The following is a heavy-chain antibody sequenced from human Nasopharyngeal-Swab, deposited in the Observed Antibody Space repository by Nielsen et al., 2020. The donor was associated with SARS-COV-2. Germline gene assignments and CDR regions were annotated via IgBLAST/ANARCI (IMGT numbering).Heavy chain of an antibody. CDR2: IYYSGST. CDR3: ARSDYGDYVLGLDY. J-gene: IGHJ4*02. D-gene: IGHD4-17*01. Sequence: LRLSCTVSGGSISSGGYYWSWIRQHPGKGLEWIGYIYYSGSTYYNPSLKSRVTISVDTSKNQFSLKLSSVTAADTAVYYCARSDYGDYVLGLDYWGQGTLVTVSS. V-gene: IGHV4-31*03. CDR1: GGSISSGGYY.